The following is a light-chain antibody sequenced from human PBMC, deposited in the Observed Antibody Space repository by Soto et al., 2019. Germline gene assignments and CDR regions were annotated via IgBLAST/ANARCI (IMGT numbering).Light chain of an antibody. V-gene: IGLV2-14*01. CDR1: SSDVGGYNY. CDR3: SSSTGSSTYVV. Sequence: QSVLTQPASVSGSPGQSITISCTGTSSDVGGYNYVSWYQQHPGKAPKLMIYDVSNRPSGVSNRLSGSKSGDTASLTISGRQEEDEADDYCSSSTGSSTYVVFGGGTKLTVL. CDR2: DVS. J-gene: IGLJ2*01.